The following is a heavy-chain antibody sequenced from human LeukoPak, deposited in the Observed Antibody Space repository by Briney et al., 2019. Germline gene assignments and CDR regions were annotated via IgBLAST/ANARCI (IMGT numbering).Heavy chain of an antibody. V-gene: IGHV4-4*07. CDR2: IYTSGST. Sequence: SETLSLTCTVSGGSISSYYWSWIRQPAGKGLEWIGRIYTSGSTNYNPSLKSRVTMSVDTSKNQFSLKLSSVTAADTAVYYCARVGIAGFGEFRFDPWGQGTLVTVSS. CDR1: GGSISSYY. D-gene: IGHD3-10*01. J-gene: IGHJ5*02. CDR3: ARVGIAGFGEFRFDP.